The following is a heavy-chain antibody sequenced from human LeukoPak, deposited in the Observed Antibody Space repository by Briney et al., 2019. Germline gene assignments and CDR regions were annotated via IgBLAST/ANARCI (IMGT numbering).Heavy chain of an antibody. V-gene: IGHV3-7*03. D-gene: IGHD6-13*01. CDR2: IKQDGSEK. J-gene: IGHJ6*04. CDR1: GFTFSSYW. CDR3: ARDRRTSSWYENYYGMDV. Sequence: GGSLRLSCVASGFTFSSYWMSWVRQAPGKGLEWVANIKQDGSEKYYVDSVKGRFTISRDNAKNSLYLQMNSLRAEDTAVYYCARDRRTSSWYENYYGMDVWGKGTTVTVSS.